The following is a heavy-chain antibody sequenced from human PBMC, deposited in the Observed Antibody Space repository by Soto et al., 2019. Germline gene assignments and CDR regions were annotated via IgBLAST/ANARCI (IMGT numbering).Heavy chain of an antibody. CDR2: IGIGSSTK. J-gene: IGHJ6*02. Sequence: ETLSLSCAASGFTFSSYAMSWVRQAPGKGLEWVSYIGIGSSTKYYADSVKGRFTISRDNAKNSLYLQMNSLRAEDTAVYYCARFYYDSSGYLPSPYYYYYGMDVWGQGTTVTVSS. D-gene: IGHD3-22*01. V-gene: IGHV3-48*01. CDR3: ARFYYDSSGYLPSPYYYYYGMDV. CDR1: GFTFSSYA.